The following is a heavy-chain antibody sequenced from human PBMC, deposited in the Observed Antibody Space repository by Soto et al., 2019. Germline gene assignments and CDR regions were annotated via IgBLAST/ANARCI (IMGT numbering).Heavy chain of an antibody. CDR3: ARGWGYDSTDYYYAY. CDR2: IIPIFGTA. CDR1: GGSFNRHT. V-gene: IGHV1-69*01. D-gene: IGHD3-22*01. J-gene: IGHJ4*02. Sequence: QVQLVQSGAEVRKPGSSVRVSCKASGGSFNRHTISWVRQAPGQGLEWMGGIIPIFGTANHAQKFQGRVTIIADESTSXVYMELSSLRSDDTAIYYCARGWGYDSTDYYYAYWGQGTLVIVSS.